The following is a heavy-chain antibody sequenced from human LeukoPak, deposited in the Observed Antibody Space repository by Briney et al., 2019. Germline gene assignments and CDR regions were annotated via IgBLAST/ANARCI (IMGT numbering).Heavy chain of an antibody. Sequence: PGGSLRLSCAASGFTFSNSATHWVRQAPGKGLEWVALISSEGKDRYYIESVKGRFIISRDNSKNAVDLQMNSLRPEDTAVYFCARQASALKYYFNYMDVWGKGTTVIASS. CDR3: ARQASALKYYFNYMDV. J-gene: IGHJ6*03. CDR1: GFTFSNSA. CDR2: ISSEGKDR. D-gene: IGHD6-19*01. V-gene: IGHV3-30*10.